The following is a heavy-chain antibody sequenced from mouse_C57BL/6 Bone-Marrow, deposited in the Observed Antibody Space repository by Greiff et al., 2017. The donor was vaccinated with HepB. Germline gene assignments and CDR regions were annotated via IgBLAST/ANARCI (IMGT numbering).Heavy chain of an antibody. D-gene: IGHD1-1*01. CDR2: IDPEDGDT. CDR3: TTWILRYPYYFYY. Sequence: VHVKQSGAELVRPGASVKLSCTASGFNIKDYYMNWVKKRPEQGLEWIGRIDPEDGDTEYAPKFQGKATMTADTSSNTAYLQLSSLTSEDTAVYYCTTWILRYPYYFYYWGQGTTLTVSS. CDR1: GFNIKDYY. J-gene: IGHJ2*01. V-gene: IGHV14-1*01.